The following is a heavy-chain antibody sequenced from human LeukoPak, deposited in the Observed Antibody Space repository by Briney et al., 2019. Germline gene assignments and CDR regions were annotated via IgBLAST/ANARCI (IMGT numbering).Heavy chain of an antibody. J-gene: IGHJ4*02. CDR3: AGEAGTTGGDY. Sequence: PVKVSCKASGGTFSSYAISWVRQAPGQGLEWTGGIIPIFGTANYAQKFQGRVTITADESTSTAYMELSSLRSEDTAVYYCAGEAGTTGGDYWGQGTLVTVSS. CDR1: GGTFSSYA. CDR2: IIPIFGTA. D-gene: IGHD1-14*01. V-gene: IGHV1-69*13.